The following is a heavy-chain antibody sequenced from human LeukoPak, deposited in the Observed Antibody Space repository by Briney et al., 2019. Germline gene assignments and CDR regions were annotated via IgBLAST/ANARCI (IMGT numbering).Heavy chain of an antibody. D-gene: IGHD6-13*01. J-gene: IGHJ4*02. CDR2: ISLDGSSK. CDR1: GFTFSRSG. Sequence: GRSLRLSCVASGFTFSRSGMHWVRQAPGKGLEWVAVISLDGSSKHCADSVKGRFTISRDNSKNTLYLQMNSLRTEDTAVYYCAKDRSSTWSIDYWGQGTLVTVSS. V-gene: IGHV3-30*18. CDR3: AKDRSSTWSIDY.